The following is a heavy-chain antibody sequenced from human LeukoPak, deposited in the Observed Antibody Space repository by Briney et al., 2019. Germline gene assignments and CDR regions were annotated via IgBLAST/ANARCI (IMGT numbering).Heavy chain of an antibody. Sequence: PSQTLSLTCSVSGGSISSGVYYWSWIRQPPGKGLEWIGYIYLSGGTYYSPSLKSRVTISVDRSKTQFSLRLSSVTAADTAMYYCARGMYDYGGNSEAFDIWGQGTMVTVSS. J-gene: IGHJ3*02. V-gene: IGHV4-30-2*01. CDR1: GGSISSGVYY. CDR3: ARGMYDYGGNSEAFDI. D-gene: IGHD4-23*01. CDR2: IYLSGGT.